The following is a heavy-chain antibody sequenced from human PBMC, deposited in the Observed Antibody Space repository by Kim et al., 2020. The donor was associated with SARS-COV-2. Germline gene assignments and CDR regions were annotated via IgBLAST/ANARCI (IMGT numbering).Heavy chain of an antibody. CDR3: ARPYSSGWYGRRGWFDP. CDR1: GYTFTSYD. CDR2: MNPNSGNT. Sequence: ASVKVSCKASGYTFTSYDINWVRQATGQGLEWMGWMNPNSGNTGYAQKFQGRVTMTRNTSISTAYMELSSLRSEDTAVYYCARPYSSGWYGRRGWFDPWGQGTLVTVSS. V-gene: IGHV1-8*01. D-gene: IGHD6-19*01. J-gene: IGHJ5*02.